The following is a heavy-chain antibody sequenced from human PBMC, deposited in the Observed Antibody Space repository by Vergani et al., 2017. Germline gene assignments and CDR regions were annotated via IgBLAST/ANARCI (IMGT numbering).Heavy chain of an antibody. V-gene: IGHV4-31*03. CDR1: GGSISSGGYY. D-gene: IGHD5-24*01. Sequence: QVQLQESGPGLVKPSQTLSLTCTVSGGSISSGGYYWSWIRQHPGKGLEWIGYIYYRGSTYYNPSLKSRGTIAVDKAKKQFSLKLSSVTAADTAVYYCARVRWVEMATIIDYWGQGTLVTVSS. J-gene: IGHJ4*02. CDR3: ARVRWVEMATIIDY. CDR2: IYYRGST.